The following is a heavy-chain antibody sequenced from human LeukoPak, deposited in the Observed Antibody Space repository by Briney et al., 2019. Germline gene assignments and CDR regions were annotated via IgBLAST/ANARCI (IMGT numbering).Heavy chain of an antibody. CDR2: INHSGST. Sequence: SETLSLTCAAYGGSFSGYYWSWIRQPPGKGLEWIGEINHSGSTNYNPSLKSRVTISVDTSKNQFSLKLSSVTAADTAVYYCARGDYYDSSGYYPFDYWGQGTLVTVSS. CDR1: GGSFSGYY. CDR3: ARGDYYDSSGYYPFDY. J-gene: IGHJ4*02. D-gene: IGHD3-22*01. V-gene: IGHV4-34*01.